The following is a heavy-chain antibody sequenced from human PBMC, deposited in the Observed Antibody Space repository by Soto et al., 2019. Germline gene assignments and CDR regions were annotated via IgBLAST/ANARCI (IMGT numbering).Heavy chain of an antibody. J-gene: IGHJ3*02. CDR2: IKSKTDGGTT. D-gene: IGHD3-9*01. V-gene: IGHV3-15*01. CDR3: TTDPTYYDILTGYLKYAFDI. CDR1: GFTFSNAW. Sequence: PGGSLRLSCAASGFTFSNAWMSWVRQAPGKGLEWVGRIKSKTDGGTTDYAAHVKGRFTISRDDSKNTLYLQMNSLKTEDTAVYYCTTDPTYYDILTGYLKYAFDIWGQGTMVTVSS.